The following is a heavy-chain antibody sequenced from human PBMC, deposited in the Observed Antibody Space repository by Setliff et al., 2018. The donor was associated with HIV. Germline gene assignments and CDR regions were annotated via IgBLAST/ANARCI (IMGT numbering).Heavy chain of an antibody. J-gene: IGHJ5*02. D-gene: IGHD6-13*01. V-gene: IGHV4-39*07. CDR3: ARLGRFIGPAGRFDP. CDR2: LYYDGNT. CDR1: GGSIRTGAYY. Sequence: SETLSLTCTVSGGSIRTGAYYWGWIRQSPGKGLEWIGTLYYDGNTYYNPSLKSRVTISVDTSKNQFSLKLSSVTAADTAVYYCARLGRFIGPAGRFDPWGQGTLVTVSS.